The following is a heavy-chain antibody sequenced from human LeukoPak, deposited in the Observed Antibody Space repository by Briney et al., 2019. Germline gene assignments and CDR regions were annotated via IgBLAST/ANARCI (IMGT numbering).Heavy chain of an antibody. J-gene: IGHJ4*02. CDR3: ARGRGSGSYNSIHY. CDR2: TNWNGGST. CDR1: GFTFDNYG. V-gene: IGHV3-20*04. D-gene: IGHD3-10*01. Sequence: GGSLRLSCAASGFTFDNYGMSWVRQAPGKGLEWVSGTNWNGGSTGYADSVKGRFTISRDNARNSLYLQMNSLRVEDTASYYCARGRGSGSYNSIHYWGQGTLVTVSS.